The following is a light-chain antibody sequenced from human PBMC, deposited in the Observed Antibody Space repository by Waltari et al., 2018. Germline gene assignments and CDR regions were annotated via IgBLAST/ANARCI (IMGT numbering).Light chain of an antibody. CDR2: GAS. Sequence: EIVLTQSPGTLSVSPGERVTVSCRASQTITGSWLTWYHQKPGQAPRLLICGASNRAPGIPDRFSGSGSGTDFTLTISRLEPEDSAVYYCQQYDGSVVTFGGGTKVEIK. CDR3: QQYDGSVVT. V-gene: IGKV3-20*01. J-gene: IGKJ4*01. CDR1: QTITGSW.